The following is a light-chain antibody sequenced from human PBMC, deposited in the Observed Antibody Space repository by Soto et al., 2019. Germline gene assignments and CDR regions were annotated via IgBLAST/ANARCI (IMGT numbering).Light chain of an antibody. Sequence: QSALTQPASVSGSPGQSITISCTGTSSDVGTYNIVSWYQHHLGKAPKLMIYEGSKRRSGVSNRFSGSKSGNTASLTISGLQAEDEADYYCCSYAGSSTYVFGTGTKVTVL. CDR3: CSYAGSSTYV. CDR2: EGS. CDR1: SSDVGTYNI. V-gene: IGLV2-23*01. J-gene: IGLJ1*01.